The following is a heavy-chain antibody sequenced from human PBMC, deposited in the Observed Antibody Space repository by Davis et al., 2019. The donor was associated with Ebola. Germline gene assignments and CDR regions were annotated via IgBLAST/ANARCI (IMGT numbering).Heavy chain of an antibody. V-gene: IGHV1-2*02. D-gene: IGHD6-13*01. CDR1: RYTFTAYY. CDR3: ARDLEERDGDSWSYYYYYMDV. CDR2: INPHSGAT. J-gene: IGHJ6*03. Sequence: ASVKVSCKASRYTFTAYYMHWVRQAPGQGLEWMGWINPHSGATNYAQNFQGRVTMTRDTSINTAYMELTRLTSDDTAVYYCARDLEERDGDSWSYYYYYMDVWGKGTTVTVSS.